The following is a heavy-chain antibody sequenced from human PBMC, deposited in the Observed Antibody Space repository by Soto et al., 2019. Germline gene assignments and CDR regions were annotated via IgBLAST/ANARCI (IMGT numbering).Heavy chain of an antibody. Sequence: QITLKESGPTLVKPTQTLTLTCTFSGFSLSTSGVGVGWIRQPPGKALEWLALIFWDDDKRYSPSLKSRLTITKDPSKKQVVLTRTNMDPVDTATYYCAHRDYDSYRRSFDYWGQGTLVTVSS. CDR1: GFSLSTSGVG. J-gene: IGHJ4*02. V-gene: IGHV2-5*02. CDR2: IFWDDDK. CDR3: AHRDYDSYRRSFDY. D-gene: IGHD3-16*01.